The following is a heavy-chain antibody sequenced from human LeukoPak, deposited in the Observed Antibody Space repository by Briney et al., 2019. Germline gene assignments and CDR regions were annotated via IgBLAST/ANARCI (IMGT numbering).Heavy chain of an antibody. V-gene: IGHV1-24*01. CDR3: ATDRIYYDSSGYYPCFGY. CDR1: GYTLTELS. Sequence: ASVKVSCKVSGYTLTELSMHWVRQAPGKGLEWMGGFDPEDGETIYAQKFQGRVTMTEDTSTDTAYMELSSLRSEDTAVYYCATDRIYYDSSGYYPCFGYWGQGTLVTVSS. CDR2: FDPEDGET. J-gene: IGHJ4*02. D-gene: IGHD3-22*01.